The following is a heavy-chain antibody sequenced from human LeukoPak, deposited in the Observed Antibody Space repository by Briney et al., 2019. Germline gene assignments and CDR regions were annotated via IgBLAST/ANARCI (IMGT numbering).Heavy chain of an antibody. D-gene: IGHD5-12*01. CDR1: GFTFDDYA. CDR2: ISWNSGSI. V-gene: IGHV3-9*01. J-gene: IGHJ4*02. Sequence: GRSLRLSCAASGFTFDDYAMHWVRQAPGKGLKWVSGISWNSGSIGYADSVKGRFTISRDNAKNSLYLQMNSLRAEDTALYYCAKANVDIVATMFDYWGQGTLVTVSS. CDR3: AKANVDIVATMFDY.